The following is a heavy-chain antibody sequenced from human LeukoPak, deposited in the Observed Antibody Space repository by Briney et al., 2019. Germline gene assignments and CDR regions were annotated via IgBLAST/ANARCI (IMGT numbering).Heavy chain of an antibody. Sequence: SETLSLTCTVSGGSISGYYWSWIRQPPGKGLEWIGYIYYSGSTNYNPSLKSRVTISVDTSKNQFSLKLSSVTAADTAVYYCARADYRVGDYFDHWGQGTLVTVSS. CDR1: GGSISGYY. J-gene: IGHJ4*02. V-gene: IGHV4-59*01. CDR2: IYYSGST. CDR3: ARADYRVGDYFDH. D-gene: IGHD3-10*01.